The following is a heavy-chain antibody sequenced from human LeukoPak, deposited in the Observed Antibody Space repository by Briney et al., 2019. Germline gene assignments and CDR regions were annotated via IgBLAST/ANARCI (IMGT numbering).Heavy chain of an antibody. V-gene: IGHV3-30*04. CDR1: GFTFSSYS. Sequence: SGGSLRLSCAASGFTFSSYSMHWVRQAPGNGLEWVAVISNDGSQKYYADSVKGRFTISRDNSKNTLSLQMNSLRPEDTAVFYCARDPNRLADYGGDYFYQFGHGTLISVSS. CDR3: ARDPNRLADYGGDYFYQ. D-gene: IGHD4-23*01. CDR2: ISNDGSQK. J-gene: IGHJ4*01.